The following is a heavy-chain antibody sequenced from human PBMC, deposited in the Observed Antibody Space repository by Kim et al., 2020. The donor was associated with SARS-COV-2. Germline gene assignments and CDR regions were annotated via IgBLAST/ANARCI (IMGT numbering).Heavy chain of an antibody. V-gene: IGHV3-23*01. Sequence: GGSLRLSCVASGFTFTSRAMSWVRQSPVKGLEWFASINNGGNPYYANSVKGRFTISRDITKDTLYLQMTSLRADDTALYYCAKDHPSNGWPAFDSWGQGT. D-gene: IGHD6-19*01. CDR3: AKDHPSNGWPAFDS. J-gene: IGHJ4*02. CDR1: GFTFTSRA. CDR2: INNGGNP.